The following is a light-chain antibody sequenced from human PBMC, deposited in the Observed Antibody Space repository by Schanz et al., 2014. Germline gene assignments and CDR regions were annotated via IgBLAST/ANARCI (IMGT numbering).Light chain of an antibody. V-gene: IGKV3-20*01. CDR2: GAS. CDR1: QSVTSY. Sequence: DIVLTQSPGTLSLSPGERATLSCRASQSVTSYLAWYQQKPGQAPRLLIYGASSRATGIPDRFSGSGSGTDFTLTISRLEPEDFAVYYCQHYGSSLWTFGQGTKVEIK. J-gene: IGKJ1*01. CDR3: QHYGSSLWT.